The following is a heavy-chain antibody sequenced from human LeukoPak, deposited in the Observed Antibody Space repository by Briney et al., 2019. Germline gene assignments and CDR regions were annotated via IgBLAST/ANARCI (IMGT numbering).Heavy chain of an antibody. V-gene: IGHV1-18*01. D-gene: IGHD3-10*01. J-gene: IGHJ4*02. CDR2: INAYNGNT. CDR3: ARERPYYYGSGSYYNTPLADY. Sequence: ASVKVSCKASGYTFTSYGISWVRQAPGQGLEWMGWINAYNGNTNYAQKLQGRVTMTTDTSTSTAYMELRSLRSDDTAVYYCARERPYYYGSGSYYNTPLADYWGQGTLVTVSS. CDR1: GYTFTSYG.